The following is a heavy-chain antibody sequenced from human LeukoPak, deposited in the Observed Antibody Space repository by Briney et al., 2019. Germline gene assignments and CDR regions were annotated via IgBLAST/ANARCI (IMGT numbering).Heavy chain of an antibody. Sequence: ASVKVSCKASGYTFTGYYMHWVRQAPGQGLEWMGWINPNSGGTNYAQKFQGRVTMTRDTSISTAYMELSRLRSDDTAVYYCARSEYCGGDCYSDAFDIWGQRTMVTVAS. CDR2: INPNSGGT. V-gene: IGHV1-2*02. J-gene: IGHJ3*02. CDR3: ARSEYCGGDCYSDAFDI. CDR1: GYTFTGYY. D-gene: IGHD2-21*01.